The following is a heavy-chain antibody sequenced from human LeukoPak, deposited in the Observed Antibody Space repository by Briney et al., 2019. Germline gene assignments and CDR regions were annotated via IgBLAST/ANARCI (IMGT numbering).Heavy chain of an antibody. D-gene: IGHD4-23*01. CDR3: VRITVGIYYFDY. V-gene: IGHV4-31*03. Sequence: SETLSLTCTVSGGSISGGGYFWSWIRQHPGKGLEWIGHIYYSGTTYYNPSLKSRVTISVDTSRNQFSLKLSSVTAADTAVYYCVRITVGIYYFDYWGQGTLVTVSS. CDR1: GGSISGGGYF. J-gene: IGHJ4*02. CDR2: IYYSGTT.